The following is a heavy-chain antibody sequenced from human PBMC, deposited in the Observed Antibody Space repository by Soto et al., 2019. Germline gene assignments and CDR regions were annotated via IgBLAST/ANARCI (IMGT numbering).Heavy chain of an antibody. J-gene: IGHJ4*02. CDR2: ISYDGGKK. CDR1: GFNFSSYA. Sequence: PGGSLRLSCAASGFNFSSYAMHWVRQAPGKGLGWVAVISYDGGKKYYADSVKGRFTISRDNSKNTLYVEMNSLSAEDTAVYYCAREGQPAAGTTPHNWGQGTLVTVSS. V-gene: IGHV3-30*04. CDR3: AREGQPAAGTTPHN. D-gene: IGHD6-13*01.